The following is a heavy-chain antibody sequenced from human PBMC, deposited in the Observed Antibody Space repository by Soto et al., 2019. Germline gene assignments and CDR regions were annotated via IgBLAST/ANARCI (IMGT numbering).Heavy chain of an antibody. CDR1: GFTFSSYA. V-gene: IGHV3-64D*08. Sequence: GGSLRLSCSASGFTFSSYAMHWVRQAPGKGLEYVSAISSNGGSTYYADSVKGRFTISRDNSKNTLYLQMSGLRAEDTAVYYCVSGRGVATIFAYYYYGMDVWGQGTTVTVSS. CDR3: VSGRGVATIFAYYYYGMDV. CDR2: ISSNGGST. D-gene: IGHD5-12*01. J-gene: IGHJ6*02.